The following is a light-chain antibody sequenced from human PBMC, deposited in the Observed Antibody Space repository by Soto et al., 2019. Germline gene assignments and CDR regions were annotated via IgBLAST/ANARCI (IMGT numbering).Light chain of an antibody. CDR3: SSYTSSSTHV. J-gene: IGLJ1*01. CDR2: DVS. V-gene: IGLV2-14*03. CDR1: RSDVGAYNF. Sequence: QSALTQPASVSGSPGQSITIAWTGTRSDVGAYNFVSWYQQHPGKVPKLMIFDVSSRPSGVSDRFSGSKSGNTASLTISGLQAEDEGDYYCSSYTSSSTHVFGSGTKVTVL.